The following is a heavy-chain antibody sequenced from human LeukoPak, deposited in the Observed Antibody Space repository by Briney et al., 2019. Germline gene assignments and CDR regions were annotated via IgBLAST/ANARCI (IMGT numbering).Heavy chain of an antibody. CDR1: GFTFSSYS. CDR2: LSHNSYYI. J-gene: IGHJ4*02. Sequence: GGSLRLSCAASGFTFSSYSMTWVRQAPGKGLEWVSSLSHNSYYIYYADSVKGRFTISRDNAKNSLYLQMNSLRAEDTAVYYCARVRDDTNEGYPDSWGQGTLVTVSS. D-gene: IGHD3-9*01. CDR3: ARVRDDTNEGYPDS. V-gene: IGHV3-21*01.